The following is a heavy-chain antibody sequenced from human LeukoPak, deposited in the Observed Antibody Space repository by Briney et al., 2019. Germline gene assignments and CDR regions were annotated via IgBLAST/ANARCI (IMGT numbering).Heavy chain of an antibody. D-gene: IGHD3/OR15-3a*01. V-gene: IGHV4-61*02. CDR1: GGSTSSGYYY. Sequence: SETLSLTCTASGGSTSSGYYYWNWIRQPAGKGLEWIGRIYTSGGTNYNPSLKSRVTISLDTSKNQCSLKLTSVTAADTAVYYCARRTNGFDIWGQGTMVTVSS. CDR2: IYTSGGT. CDR3: ARRTNGFDI. J-gene: IGHJ3*02.